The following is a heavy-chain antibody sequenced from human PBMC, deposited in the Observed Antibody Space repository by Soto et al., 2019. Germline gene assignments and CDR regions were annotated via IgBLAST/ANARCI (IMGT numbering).Heavy chain of an antibody. CDR2: IYYSGST. J-gene: IGHJ4*02. D-gene: IGHD3-22*01. CDR3: ARLSSIDSSGYYLDY. Sequence: QVQLQESGPGLVKPSQNLSLTCTVSGGSISSGDYYWSWIRQHPGKGLEWIGYIYYSGSTHYSSSLKSRATMSIDTSKNQFPLKLTSVTAADTAVYYCARLSSIDSSGYYLDYWGQGTLVTVSS. CDR1: GGSISSGDYY. V-gene: IGHV4-31*03.